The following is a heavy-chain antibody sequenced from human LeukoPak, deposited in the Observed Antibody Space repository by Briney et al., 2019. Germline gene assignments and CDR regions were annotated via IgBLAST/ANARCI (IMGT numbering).Heavy chain of an antibody. D-gene: IGHD3-16*01. CDR2: INIDNGDT. Sequence: GASVKVSCKASGYFFTGYHVHWVRQAPGQGLEWMGRINIDNGDTNSAQKSQGRITMARDTSISTAYMELTWLTSDDTAVYYCAGLGSIMQERIDPWGQGTPVTVSS. CDR3: AGLGSIMQERIDP. CDR1: GYFFTGYH. V-gene: IGHV1-2*02. J-gene: IGHJ5*02.